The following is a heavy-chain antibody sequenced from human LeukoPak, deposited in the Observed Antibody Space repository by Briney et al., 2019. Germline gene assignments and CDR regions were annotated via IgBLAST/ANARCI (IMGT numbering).Heavy chain of an antibody. Sequence: GGSLRLSCAASGFTFSSYAMHWVRQAPGKGLEWVAVISYDGSNKYYADSVKGRFTISRDNSKNTLYLQMNSLRAEDTAVYYCARDLGGLRGYFDYWGQGTLVTVSS. CDR2: ISYDGSNK. CDR3: ARDLGGLRGYFDY. J-gene: IGHJ4*02. CDR1: GFTFSSYA. D-gene: IGHD3-3*01. V-gene: IGHV3-30*04.